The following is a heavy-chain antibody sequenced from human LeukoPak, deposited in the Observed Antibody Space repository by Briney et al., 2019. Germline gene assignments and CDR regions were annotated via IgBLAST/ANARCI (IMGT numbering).Heavy chain of an antibody. Sequence: SEALSLTCTVSGRPIRGYYWTWIRQPAGKGLEWIGRIFSSGTTDYNPSLKSRVAMSVDTSKNQFSLNLSSVTAADTAIYYCARVLGDYGDYYGSWFDPWGQGTLVTVSS. V-gene: IGHV4-4*07. CDR1: GRPIRGYY. CDR3: ARVLGDYGDYYGSWFDP. CDR2: IFSSGTT. D-gene: IGHD4-17*01. J-gene: IGHJ5*02.